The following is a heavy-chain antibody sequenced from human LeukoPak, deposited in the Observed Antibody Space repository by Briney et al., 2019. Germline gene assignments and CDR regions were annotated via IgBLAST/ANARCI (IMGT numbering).Heavy chain of an antibody. Sequence: QTGGSLRLSCAASGFTFSSYWMSWVRQAPGKGLEWVANIKQDGSEISYVDSVKGRFTISRDSAKDSLYLQMNSLRVGDTAVYYCARGPQYFDLLTGCYLDGWGQGTLVTVSS. V-gene: IGHV3-7*01. CDR1: GFTFSSYW. D-gene: IGHD3-9*01. CDR2: IKQDGSEI. CDR3: ARGPQYFDLLTGCYLDG. J-gene: IGHJ4*02.